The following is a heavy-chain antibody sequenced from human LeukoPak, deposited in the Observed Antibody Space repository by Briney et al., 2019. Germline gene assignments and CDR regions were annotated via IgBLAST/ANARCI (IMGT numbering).Heavy chain of an antibody. Sequence: GRSLRLSCAAFGFTFSGYGIHWVRQAPGKGLEWVAFISYDGSIKYYVDSVKGRFTISRDNSKNTLYLQVNSLRVEDTAFYYCAKALGSTCLDYWGQGTLVTVSS. D-gene: IGHD6-13*01. J-gene: IGHJ4*02. CDR1: GFTFSGYG. CDR2: ISYDGSIK. CDR3: AKALGSTCLDY. V-gene: IGHV3-30*18.